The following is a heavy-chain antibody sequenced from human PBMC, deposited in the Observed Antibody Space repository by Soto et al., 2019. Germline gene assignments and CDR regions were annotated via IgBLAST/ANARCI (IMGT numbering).Heavy chain of an antibody. CDR1: GFTFSSYW. D-gene: IGHD6-13*01. CDR2: INRDGSST. J-gene: IGHJ4*02. CDR3: ASQQLVTGRIDY. V-gene: IGHV3-74*01. Sequence: PGGSLRLSCAASGFTFSSYWMHWVRQAPGKGLVWVSRINRDGSSTSYADSVKGRFTISRDNAKNTLYLQMNSLRAEDTAVYYCASQQLVTGRIDYWGQGTLVTVSS.